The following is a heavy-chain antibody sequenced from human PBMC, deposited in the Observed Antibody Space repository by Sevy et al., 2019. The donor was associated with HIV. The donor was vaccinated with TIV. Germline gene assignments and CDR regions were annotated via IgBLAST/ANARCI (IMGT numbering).Heavy chain of an antibody. J-gene: IGHJ3*02. CDR3: RIVVAIDAFDI. CDR1: GFTFSGSA. Sequence: GGSLRLSGAASGFTFSGSAMHWVRQASGKGLEWVGRIRSKANSYATAYAASVKGRFTISRDDSKNTAYLQMNSLKTEDTAVYYCRIVVAIDAFDIWGQGTMVTVSS. V-gene: IGHV3-73*01. CDR2: IRSKANSYAT. D-gene: IGHD3-22*01.